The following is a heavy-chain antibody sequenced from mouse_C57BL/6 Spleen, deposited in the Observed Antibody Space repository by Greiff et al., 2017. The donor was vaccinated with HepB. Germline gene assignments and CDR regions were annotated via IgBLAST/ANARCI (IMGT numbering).Heavy chain of an antibody. CDR3: AGEKLTGPLYYYAMDY. Sequence: QVQLKQSGAELAKPGASVKLSCKASGYTFTSYWMHWVKQRPGQGLEWIGYINPSSGYTKYNQKFKDKATLTADKSSSTAYMQLSSLTYEDSAVYYCAGEKLTGPLYYYAMDYWGQGTSVTVSS. CDR2: INPSSGYT. D-gene: IGHD4-1*01. V-gene: IGHV1-7*01. J-gene: IGHJ4*01. CDR1: GYTFTSYW.